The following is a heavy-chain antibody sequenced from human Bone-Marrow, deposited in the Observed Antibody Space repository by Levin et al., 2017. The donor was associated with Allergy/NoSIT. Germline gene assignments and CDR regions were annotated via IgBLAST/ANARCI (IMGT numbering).Heavy chain of an antibody. J-gene: IGHJ6*02. Sequence: SETLSLTCTVSGGSISPYYWTWIRQPPGKALEWIGCIYYTGSTNYNPSLKSRVTISVDTSKNEFSLKLSSVTAADTAVYYCARGTVARYYYYGMDVWGQGTTVSVSS. CDR1: GGSISPYY. V-gene: IGHV4-59*01. CDR3: ARGTVARYYYYGMDV. D-gene: IGHD6-19*01. CDR2: IYYTGST.